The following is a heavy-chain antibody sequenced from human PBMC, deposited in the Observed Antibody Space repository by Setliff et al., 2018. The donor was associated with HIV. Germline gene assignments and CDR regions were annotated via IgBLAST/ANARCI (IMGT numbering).Heavy chain of an antibody. CDR3: ARDVSYSVGPVAYDVFDI. V-gene: IGHV3-74*01. CDR1: GFIFSHYW. Sequence: PGGSLRLSCAASGFIFSHYWMHWVRQAPGRGPVWVARINLDGSDRTYADSVKGRFTISRDNAKNSLFLQMNSLGAEDTAMYYCARDVSYSVGPVAYDVFDIWGQGTMVTVSS. CDR2: INLDGSDR. D-gene: IGHD2-15*01. J-gene: IGHJ3*02.